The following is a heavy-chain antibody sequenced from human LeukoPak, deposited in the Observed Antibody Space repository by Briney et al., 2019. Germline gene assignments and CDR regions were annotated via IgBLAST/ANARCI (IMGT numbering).Heavy chain of an antibody. CDR1: GFTFRGYG. J-gene: IGHJ4*02. CDR2: IGGSGVTT. D-gene: IGHD4-11*01. V-gene: IGHV3-23*01. CDR3: AKDAAANVDYPYYFDY. Sequence: GGSLRLSCAASGFTFRGYGMSWVRQAPGKGLEWVSAIGGSGVTTYYADSVKGRFTISRDNSRTTLYLLMNSLRAEDTAVYYCAKDAAANVDYPYYFDYWGQGALVTVSS.